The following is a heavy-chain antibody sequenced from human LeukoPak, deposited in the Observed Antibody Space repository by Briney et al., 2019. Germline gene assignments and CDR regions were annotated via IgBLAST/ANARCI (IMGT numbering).Heavy chain of an antibody. Sequence: GGPLRLSCAAFGFTFSNYWMHWVRQVPGKGLVWVSRINVDGSVKSYADSVKGRFTISRDNAKNTVSLQMNSLRAEDTAVYYYVRDLILVDTPGDDFDYWGQGALVTVSS. CDR3: VRDLILVDTPGDDFDY. CDR1: GFTFSNYW. D-gene: IGHD4-23*01. J-gene: IGHJ4*02. CDR2: INVDGSVK. V-gene: IGHV3-74*01.